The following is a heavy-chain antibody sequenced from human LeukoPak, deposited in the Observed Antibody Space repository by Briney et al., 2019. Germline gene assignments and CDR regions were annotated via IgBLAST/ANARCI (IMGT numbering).Heavy chain of an antibody. D-gene: IGHD1-14*01. Sequence: SETLFLTCAVSGGSISGYYWSWIRQPPGKGLEWIGQIYYSGGTIYNPSLKGRVTISVDTTNNHFSLKLSSMTAADTAVFYCARHGTGQKAFDIWGQGTMVTVSS. CDR1: GGSISGYY. J-gene: IGHJ3*02. CDR2: IYYSGGT. CDR3: ARHGTGQKAFDI. V-gene: IGHV4-59*08.